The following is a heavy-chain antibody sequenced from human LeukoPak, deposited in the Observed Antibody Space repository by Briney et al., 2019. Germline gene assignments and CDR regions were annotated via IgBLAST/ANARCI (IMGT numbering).Heavy chain of an antibody. Sequence: SGGSLRLSCAASGFNFNNFAMSWVRQAPGKGLEWLSAMTGPADTTHYAESVKGRFTISRDYSKSMVFLQMNSLRVEDTAIYYCAKGAEIDHWGQATLVTVSS. CDR2: MTGPADTT. CDR1: GFNFNNFA. CDR3: AKGAEIDH. V-gene: IGHV3-23*01. J-gene: IGHJ4*02.